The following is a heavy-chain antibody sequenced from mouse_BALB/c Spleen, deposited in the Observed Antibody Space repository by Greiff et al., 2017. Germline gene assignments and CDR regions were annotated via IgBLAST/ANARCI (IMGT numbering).Heavy chain of an antibody. V-gene: IGHV5-12-1*01. CDR1: GFAFSNYD. D-gene: IGHD6-5*01. Sequence: EVKLVESGGGLVKPGGSLKLSCAASGFAFSNYDMSWVRQTPEKRLEWVAYISSGGGSTYYPDTVKGRFTISRDNAKNTLYLQMSSLKSEDTAMYYCARRKGLLGNFDYWGQGTTLTVSS. CDR3: ARRKGLLGNFDY. CDR2: ISSGGGST. J-gene: IGHJ2*01.